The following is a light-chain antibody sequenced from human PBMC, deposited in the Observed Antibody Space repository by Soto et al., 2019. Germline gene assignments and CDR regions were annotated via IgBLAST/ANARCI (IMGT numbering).Light chain of an antibody. CDR2: GAS. V-gene: IGKV3D-20*02. Sequence: EIVLTQSPGTLSLSPGERATLSCRASQSVGSSYLAWYQQKPGQAPRLLIYGASSRATGIPARFSGTGSGTDFTLTINNLEPEDFAVYYCQVRTNWSIAFGRGTRLEIK. CDR1: QSVGSSY. J-gene: IGKJ5*01. CDR3: QVRTNWSIA.